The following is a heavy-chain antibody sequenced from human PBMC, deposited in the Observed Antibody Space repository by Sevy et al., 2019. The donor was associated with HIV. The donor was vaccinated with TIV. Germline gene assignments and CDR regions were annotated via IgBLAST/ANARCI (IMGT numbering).Heavy chain of an antibody. V-gene: IGHV4-59*08. CDR2: IYYSGST. J-gene: IGHJ4*02. CDR1: GGSINSYF. Sequence: SETLSFTCTVSGGSINSYFWSWIRQPPGKGLEWIGYIYYSGSTNYNPSLKSRLTISLDTSKNQFSLKLSSVTAADTAVYYCARWVAGGSGIDSWGQGTLVTVSS. CDR3: ARWVAGGSGIDS. D-gene: IGHD3-10*01.